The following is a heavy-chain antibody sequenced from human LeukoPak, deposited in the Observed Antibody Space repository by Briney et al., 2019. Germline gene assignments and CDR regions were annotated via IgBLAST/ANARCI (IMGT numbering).Heavy chain of an antibody. D-gene: IGHD3-10*02. CDR2: ISTSGSTT. J-gene: IGHJ4*02. Sequence: GGSLRLSCAASGFTFSDYEINWVRQAPGKGLEWISCISTSGSTTYSADSVKGRFTISRDNAKNSLFLQMNTLTAEDTAVYYCARGALHVFDYWGQGTPVTVSS. CDR1: GFTFSDYE. V-gene: IGHV3-48*03. CDR3: ARGALHVFDY.